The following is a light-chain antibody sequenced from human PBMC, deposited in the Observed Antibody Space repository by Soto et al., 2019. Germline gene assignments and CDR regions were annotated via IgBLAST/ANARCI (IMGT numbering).Light chain of an antibody. CDR1: QGISTY. Sequence: IQLTQSPPSLSASVGDRVTITCRASQGISTYLAWFQQKPGQAPKLLIYAASFLQSGVPSRFSGSGPRTDFTLTISSLQPEDFATYYCQQLNSYPLTFGGGTKVEIK. CDR2: AAS. V-gene: IGKV1-9*01. CDR3: QQLNSYPLT. J-gene: IGKJ4*01.